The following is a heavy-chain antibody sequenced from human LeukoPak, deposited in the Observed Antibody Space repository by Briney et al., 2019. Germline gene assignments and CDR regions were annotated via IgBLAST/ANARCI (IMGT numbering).Heavy chain of an antibody. CDR1: GGSISSSSYY. V-gene: IGHV4-39*01. CDR3: ARHGQQPAGGFDP. J-gene: IGHJ5*02. Sequence: PSETLSLTCTVSGGSISSSSYYWGWIRQPPGKGLEWIGSIYYSGSTYYNPSLKSRVTISVDTSKNQFSLKLSSVTAADTAVYYCARHGQQPAGGFDPWGQGTLVTVSS. D-gene: IGHD6-13*01. CDR2: IYYSGST.